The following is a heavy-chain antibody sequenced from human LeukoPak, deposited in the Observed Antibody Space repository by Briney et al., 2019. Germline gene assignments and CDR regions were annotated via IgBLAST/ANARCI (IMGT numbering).Heavy chain of an antibody. V-gene: IGHV4-39*07. CDR2: IYYSGST. CDR1: GGSISSSSYY. Sequence: SETLSLTCTVSGGSISSSSYYWGWIRQPPGKGLEWIGSIYYSGSTYYNPSLKSRVTISVDTSKNQFSLKLSSVTAADTAVYYCARVPWFGELSRYFDYWGQGTLVTVSS. J-gene: IGHJ4*02. D-gene: IGHD3-10*01. CDR3: ARVPWFGELSRYFDY.